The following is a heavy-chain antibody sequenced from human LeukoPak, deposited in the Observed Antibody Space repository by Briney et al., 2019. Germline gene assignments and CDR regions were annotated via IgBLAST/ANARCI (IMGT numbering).Heavy chain of an antibody. V-gene: IGHV4-59*01. J-gene: IGHJ4*02. CDR1: GGSISSYY. CDR3: ARRPSTVTYHFDF. CDR2: IYYSGST. D-gene: IGHD4-17*01. Sequence: SETLSLTCTVSGGSISSYYWSWIRQPPGKGLEWIGYIYYSGSTNYNPSLKSRVTISVDTSKNQFSLKLSSVTAADTAVYYCARRPSTVTYHFDFWGQGTLVTVSS.